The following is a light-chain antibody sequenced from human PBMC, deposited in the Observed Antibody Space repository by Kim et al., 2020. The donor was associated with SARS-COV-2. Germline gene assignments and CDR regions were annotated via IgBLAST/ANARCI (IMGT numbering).Light chain of an antibody. CDR1: KLGDKY. V-gene: IGLV3-1*01. J-gene: IGLJ2*01. Sequence: VAAGQTASIPCSGDKLGDKYACWYQQKPGQSPVLVIYQDSKRPSGIPERFSGSNSGNTATLTISGTQAMDEADYYCQAWDSSIVVFGGGTQLTVL. CDR3: QAWDSSIVV. CDR2: QDS.